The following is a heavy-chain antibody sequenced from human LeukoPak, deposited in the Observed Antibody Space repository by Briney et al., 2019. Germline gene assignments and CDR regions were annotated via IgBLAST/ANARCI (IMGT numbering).Heavy chain of an antibody. J-gene: IGHJ5*02. CDR3: AHERGSCSSTSCHNWFDP. CDR2: ISGSGGST. Sequence: GGSLRLSCAASGFTFSSYAMSWVRQALGKGLEWVSAISGSGGSTYYADSVKGRFTISRDNSKNTLYLQMNSLRAEDTAVYYCAHERGSCSSTSCHNWFDPWGQGTLVTVSS. CDR1: GFTFSSYA. D-gene: IGHD2-2*01. V-gene: IGHV3-23*01.